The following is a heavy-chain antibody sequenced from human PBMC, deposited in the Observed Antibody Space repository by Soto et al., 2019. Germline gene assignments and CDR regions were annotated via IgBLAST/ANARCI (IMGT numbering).Heavy chain of an antibody. Sequence: PGGSLRLSCAASGFTFSSYGMRWVRQAPGKGLEWVAVIWYDGSNKYYADSVKGRFTISRDNSKNTLYLQMNSLRAEDTAVYYCARDGYCSGGSCYSVPVFEYWGQGTLVTVSS. CDR2: IWYDGSNK. CDR1: GFTFSSYG. J-gene: IGHJ4*02. CDR3: ARDGYCSGGSCYSVPVFEY. D-gene: IGHD2-15*01. V-gene: IGHV3-33*01.